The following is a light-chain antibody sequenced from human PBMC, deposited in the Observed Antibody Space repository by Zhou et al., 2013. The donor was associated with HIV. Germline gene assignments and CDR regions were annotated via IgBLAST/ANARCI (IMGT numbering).Light chain of an antibody. CDR3: QQSYTTPYT. J-gene: IGKJ2*01. Sequence: DIQMTQSPSSLSASVGDRVTITCRASQGIRNDLGWYQQKPGKAPKRLIYSASSLQSGVPSRFSGSGSRTDFTLTISGLQPGDFAAYYCQQSYTTPYTFGQGTKLGIK. V-gene: IGKV1-39*01. CDR2: SAS. CDR1: QGIRND.